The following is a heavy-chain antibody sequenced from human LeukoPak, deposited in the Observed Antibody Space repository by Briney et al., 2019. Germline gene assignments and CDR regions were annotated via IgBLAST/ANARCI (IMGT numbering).Heavy chain of an antibody. D-gene: IGHD3-3*01. CDR1: GGSISSHY. Sequence: SETLSLTCTVSGGSISSHYWSWIRQPPGKGLEWIGYIYYSGSTNYNPSLKSRVTISVDTSKNQFSLKLSSVTAADTAVYYCARGKWSGYYTSSVYYYMDVWGQGTTVTVSS. CDR3: ARGKWSGYYTSSVYYYMDV. CDR2: IYYSGST. J-gene: IGHJ6*03. V-gene: IGHV4-59*11.